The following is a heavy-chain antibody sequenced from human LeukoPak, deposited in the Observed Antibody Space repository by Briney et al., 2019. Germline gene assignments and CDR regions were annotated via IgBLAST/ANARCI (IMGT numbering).Heavy chain of an antibody. Sequence: GGSLRLSCAASGFTFSSYWMSWVRQAPGKGLEWVANIKQDGSEKHYVDSVKGRFTISRDNAKNSLYLQMNSLRAEDTAVYYCARVEQWLVRLGPPRYWGQGTLVTVSS. D-gene: IGHD6-19*01. V-gene: IGHV3-7*01. J-gene: IGHJ4*02. CDR3: ARVEQWLVRLGPPRY. CDR2: IKQDGSEK. CDR1: GFTFSSYW.